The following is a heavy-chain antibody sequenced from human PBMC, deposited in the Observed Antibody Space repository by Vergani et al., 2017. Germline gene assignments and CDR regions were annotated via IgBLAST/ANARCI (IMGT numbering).Heavy chain of an antibody. D-gene: IGHD6-19*01. V-gene: IGHV3-11*05. CDR3: ARHPRIAVAGTIEYYYGMDV. CDR1: GFTFSDYY. J-gene: IGHJ6*02. CDR2: ISSSSSYT. Sequence: QVQLVESGGGLVKPGGSLRLSCAASGFTFSDYYMSWIRQAPGKGLGWVSYISSSSSYTNYADSVKGRFTISRDNAKNSLYLQMNSLRAEDKAVYYCARHPRIAVAGTIEYYYGMDVWGQGTTVTVSS.